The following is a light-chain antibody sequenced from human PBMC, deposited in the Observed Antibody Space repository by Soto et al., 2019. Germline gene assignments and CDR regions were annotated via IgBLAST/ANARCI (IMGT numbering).Light chain of an antibody. CDR3: GTWDSSLSVVV. CDR2: GNS. CDR1: SSNIGAGFD. Sequence: QSVLTQPPSVSGAPGQRVTISCTGSSSNIGAGFDVHWYHQIAGTAPKLLIYGNSNRPSGIPDRFSGSKSGTSATLGITGLQTGDEADYYCGTWDSSLSVVVFGGGTKLTVL. J-gene: IGLJ2*01. V-gene: IGLV1-40*01.